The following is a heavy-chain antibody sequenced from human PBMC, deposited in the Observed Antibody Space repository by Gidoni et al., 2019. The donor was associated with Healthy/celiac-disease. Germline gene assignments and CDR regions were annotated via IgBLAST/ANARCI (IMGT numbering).Heavy chain of an antibody. D-gene: IGHD3-3*01. CDR1: GFTFSSYG. CDR2: IWYDGSNK. V-gene: IGHV3-33*01. Sequence: QVQLVESGGGVVQPGRPLRLSCAASGFTFSSYGMHWVRQAPGKGLEWVAVIWYDGSNKYYADSVKGRFTISRDNSKNTLYLQMNSLRAEDTAVYYCARDSSGYYYYGMDVWGQGTTVTVSS. J-gene: IGHJ6*02. CDR3: ARDSSGYYYYGMDV.